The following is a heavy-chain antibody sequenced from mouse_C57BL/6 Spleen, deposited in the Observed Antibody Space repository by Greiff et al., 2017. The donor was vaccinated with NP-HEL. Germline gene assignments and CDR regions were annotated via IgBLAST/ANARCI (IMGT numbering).Heavy chain of an antibody. CDR1: GFTFSNYW. CDR2: IRLKSDNYAT. J-gene: IGHJ2*01. CDR3: TGGGLEFDY. D-gene: IGHD4-1*01. Sequence: VQLKESGGGLVQPGGSMKLSCVASGFTFSNYWMNWVRQSPEQGLEWVAQIRLKSDNYATHYAESVKGRFTISRDDSKSSFYLQMNNLRAEDTEIYYCTGGGLEFDYWGQGTTLTVSS. V-gene: IGHV6-3*01.